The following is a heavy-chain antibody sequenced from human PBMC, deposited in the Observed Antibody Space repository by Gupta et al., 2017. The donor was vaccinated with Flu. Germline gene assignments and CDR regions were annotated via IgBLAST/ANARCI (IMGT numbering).Heavy chain of an antibody. CDR2: INHSGST. V-gene: IGHV4-34*01. CDR3: ARGRSWRQLVLNYYYYYGMDV. D-gene: IGHD6-13*01. J-gene: IGHJ6*02. Sequence: QVQLQQWGAGLLKPSETLSLTCAVYGGSFSGYYWSWIRQPPGKGLEWIGEINHSGSTNYNPSLKSRVTISVDTSKNQFSLKLSSVTAADTAVYYCARGRSWRQLVLNYYYYYGMDVWGQGTTVTVSS. CDR1: GGSFSGYY.